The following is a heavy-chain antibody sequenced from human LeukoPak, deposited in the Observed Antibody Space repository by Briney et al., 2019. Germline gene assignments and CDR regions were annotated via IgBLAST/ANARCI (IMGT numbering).Heavy chain of an antibody. CDR1: GFTFSSYS. Sequence: GGSLRLSCAASGFTFSSYSMNWVRQAPGKGLEWVSYISTSSNTIYYADSVKGRFTISRDNAKNSLYLQMNSLRAEDTAVYYCARGYAGIDYWGQGILVTVSS. CDR3: ARGYAGIDY. CDR2: ISTSSNTI. J-gene: IGHJ4*02. D-gene: IGHD5-12*01. V-gene: IGHV3-48*01.